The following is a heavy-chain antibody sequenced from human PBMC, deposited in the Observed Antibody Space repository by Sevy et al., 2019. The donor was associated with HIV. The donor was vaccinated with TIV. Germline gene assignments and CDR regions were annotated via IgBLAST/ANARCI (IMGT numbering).Heavy chain of an antibody. V-gene: IGHV4-34*01. D-gene: IGHD6-13*01. CDR2: INHSGST. Sequence: SETLSLTCAVYGGSFSGYYWSWIRQPPGKGLEWIGEINHSGSTNYNPSLKSRVTISVDTSKNQFSLKLSSVTAADTAVYYCARGKAAAGQSNWFDPWGQGTLVTVSS. CDR3: ARGKAAAGQSNWFDP. CDR1: GGSFSGYY. J-gene: IGHJ5*02.